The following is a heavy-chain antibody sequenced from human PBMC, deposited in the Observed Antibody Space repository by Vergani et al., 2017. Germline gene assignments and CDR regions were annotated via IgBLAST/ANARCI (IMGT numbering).Heavy chain of an antibody. CDR2: ISSSSSYT. D-gene: IGHD6-13*01. CDR1: GFTFSDYY. J-gene: IGHJ6*03. V-gene: IGHV3-11*06. Sequence: VQLVESGGGLVKPGGSLRLSCAASGFTFSDYYMSWIRQAPGKGLEWVSYISSSSSYTNYADSVKGRFTISRDNAKNSLYLQMNSLRAEDTAVYYCARLQDAYSSSWWKSVADYYMDVWGKGTTVTVSS. CDR3: ARLQDAYSSSWWKSVADYYMDV.